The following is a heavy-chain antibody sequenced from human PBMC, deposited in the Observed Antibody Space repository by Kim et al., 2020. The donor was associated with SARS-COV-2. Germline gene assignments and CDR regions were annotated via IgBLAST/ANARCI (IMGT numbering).Heavy chain of an antibody. D-gene: IGHD1-1*01. J-gene: IGHJ4*02. Sequence: TNYNPSLKSRVTMSVDTSKNQFSLKLSSVTAADTAVYYCARDPGRDLFDYWGQGTLVTVSS. CDR3: ARDPGRDLFDY. V-gene: IGHV4-4*07. CDR2: T.